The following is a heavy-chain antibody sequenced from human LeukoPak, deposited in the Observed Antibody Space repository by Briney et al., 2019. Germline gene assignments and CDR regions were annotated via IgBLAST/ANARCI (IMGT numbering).Heavy chain of an antibody. Sequence: GGSLRLSCAASGFTFSRYWMHWVRRAPGKGLVWVSRINSDGSSTSYADSVKGRFTISRDNAKNTLYLQMNSLRAEDTAVYYCARGGGRYYYDSSGYLSDWGQGTLVTVSS. CDR3: ARGGGRYYYDSSGYLSD. J-gene: IGHJ4*02. V-gene: IGHV3-74*01. CDR1: GFTFSRYW. CDR2: INSDGSST. D-gene: IGHD3-22*01.